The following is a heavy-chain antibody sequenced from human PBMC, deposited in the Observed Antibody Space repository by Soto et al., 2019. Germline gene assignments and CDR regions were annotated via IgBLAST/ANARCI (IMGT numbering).Heavy chain of an antibody. CDR1: GCIFSHYA. J-gene: IGHJ4*02. Sequence: PGGSLRLSCAASGCIFSHYAMSWVSQTPGKGLEWVSTISGSGGSTYYADSMKGWFTISRDNSKNTLYLQMNSLRAEDTAVYYCAVLTDCTNGVCTRPFDYWGQGTLVTVSS. CDR3: AVLTDCTNGVCTRPFDY. CDR2: ISGSGGST. V-gene: IGHV3-23*01. D-gene: IGHD2-8*01.